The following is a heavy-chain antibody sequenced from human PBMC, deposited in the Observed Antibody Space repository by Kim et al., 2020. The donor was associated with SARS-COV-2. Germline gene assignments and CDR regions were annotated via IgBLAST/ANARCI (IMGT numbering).Heavy chain of an antibody. D-gene: IGHD2-2*01. J-gene: IGHJ4*02. V-gene: IGHV4-61*01. Sequence: SETLSLTCTVSGGSVTSGTYYWTWIRQSPSKGLEWIGYIHYSGPINYNPSLKSRVTMSVDTSKNQFSLKLTSVTPADTAVYYCARLHQALDYLGQGALVT. CDR2: IHYSGPI. CDR3: ARLHQALDY. CDR1: GGSVTSGTYY.